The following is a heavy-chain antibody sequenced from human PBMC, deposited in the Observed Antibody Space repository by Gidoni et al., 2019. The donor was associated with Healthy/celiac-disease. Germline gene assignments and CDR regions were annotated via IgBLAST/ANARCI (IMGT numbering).Heavy chain of an antibody. D-gene: IGHD1-7*01. J-gene: IGHJ6*03. V-gene: IGHV3-21*01. Sequence: EVQLVESGGGLVKPGGSLRLSCAASGFTFSSYSMNWVRQAPGKGLEWVSSISSSSSYIYYADSVKGRFTISRDNAKNSLYLQMNSLRAEDTAVYYCARAPDWNYDDMDVWGKGTTVTVSS. CDR2: ISSSSSYI. CDR1: GFTFSSYS. CDR3: ARAPDWNYDDMDV.